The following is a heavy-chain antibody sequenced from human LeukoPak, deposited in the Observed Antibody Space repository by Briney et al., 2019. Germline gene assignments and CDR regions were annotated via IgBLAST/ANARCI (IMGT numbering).Heavy chain of an antibody. J-gene: IGHJ4*02. V-gene: IGHV3-43*02. CDR2: ISGEGGST. CDR1: GFTFDDYA. D-gene: IGHD2/OR15-2a*01. Sequence: PGGSLRLSCAASGFTFDDYAMHWVRQGPGKGLEWVSLISGEGGSTYYADSVKGRFTISRDNSKNSLYLRMNSLRTEDTALYYCASNPVSMAFDYWGQGTLVTVSS. CDR3: ASNPVSMAFDY.